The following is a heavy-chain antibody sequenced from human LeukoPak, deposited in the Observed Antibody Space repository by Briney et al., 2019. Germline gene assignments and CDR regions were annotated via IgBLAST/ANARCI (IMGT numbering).Heavy chain of an antibody. CDR1: GFTFSKCD. Sequence: PGGSLRLSCAASGFTFSKCDMHWVRQAPGKGLEWVAFIRYDTSEKQYLDSVKGQFTISRDNSRNILYLQMNSLTTEDTAVYYCAKNRAEQNYADAFEIWGQGTMVRVYS. J-gene: IGHJ3*02. CDR2: IRYDTSEK. V-gene: IGHV3-30*02. D-gene: IGHD3-16*01. CDR3: AKNRAEQNYADAFEI.